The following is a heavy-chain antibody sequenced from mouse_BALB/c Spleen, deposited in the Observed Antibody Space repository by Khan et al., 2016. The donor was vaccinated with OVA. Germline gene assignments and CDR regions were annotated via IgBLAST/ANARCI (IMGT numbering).Heavy chain of an antibody. CDR3: AGGGAARESWDYFDY. Sequence: QVQLQQSGAELVRPGTSVKMSCKAAGYTFTNYWIGWVQQRPGNGLEWVGDIYPGGGYTYYNEKFKGKATLTVDKSSSTAYMQLSSLNSEDSAFYFCAGGGAARESWDYFDYWGQGTTLTVSS. D-gene: IGHD3-1*01. CDR2: IYPGGGYT. J-gene: IGHJ2*01. V-gene: IGHV1-63*02. CDR1: GYTFTNYW.